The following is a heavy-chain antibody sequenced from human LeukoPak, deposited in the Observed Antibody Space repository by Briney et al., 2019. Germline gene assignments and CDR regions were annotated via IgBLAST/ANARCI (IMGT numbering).Heavy chain of an antibody. CDR3: ARVLRDHYVDY. V-gene: IGHV3-21*01. J-gene: IGHJ4*02. D-gene: IGHD3-3*01. Sequence: KSGGSLRLSCAASGFSFSTYNMNWVRQAPGEGLEWVSSITMSSTYIYHADSVKGRFTISRDNAKNSLFLQMNSLRAEDTAVYYCARVLRDHYVDYCGQGTLVTVSS. CDR2: ITMSSTYI. CDR1: GFSFSTYN.